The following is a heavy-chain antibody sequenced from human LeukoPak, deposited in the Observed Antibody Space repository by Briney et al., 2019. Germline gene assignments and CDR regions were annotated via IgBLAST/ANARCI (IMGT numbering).Heavy chain of an antibody. Sequence: GGSLRLSCAASGFTFSSYGMHWVRQAPGKGLEWVAVMWYDGGNKYYADSVKGRFTISRDNSKNTLYLQMHSLRAEDTAVYYCARDEVTTPRDWGQGTLVTVSS. V-gene: IGHV3-33*01. CDR3: ARDEVTTPRD. D-gene: IGHD4-17*01. J-gene: IGHJ4*02. CDR2: MWYDGGNK. CDR1: GFTFSSYG.